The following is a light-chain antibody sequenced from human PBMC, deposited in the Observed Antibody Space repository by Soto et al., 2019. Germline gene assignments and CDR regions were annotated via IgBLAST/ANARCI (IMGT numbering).Light chain of an antibody. Sequence: QSVLTQPASVSGYPGQSITISCTGASSDVGGYNYVSWYQQHPGKAPKLLIYEVTNRPSGVSNRFSGSNSGNTASLTISGLRAEDEADYYCSSYTTSTTPYVFGTGTKVTVL. CDR2: EVT. CDR1: SSDVGGYNY. J-gene: IGLJ1*01. V-gene: IGLV2-14*01. CDR3: SSYTTSTTPYV.